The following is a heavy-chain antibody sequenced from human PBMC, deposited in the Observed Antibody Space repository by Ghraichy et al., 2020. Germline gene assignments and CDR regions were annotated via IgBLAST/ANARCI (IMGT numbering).Heavy chain of an antibody. D-gene: IGHD5-12*01. V-gene: IGHV4-39*07. J-gene: IGHJ4*02. Sequence: SETLSLTCTVSGGSISSSSYYWGWIRQPPGKGLEWIGSIYYSGSTYYNPSLKSRVTISVDTSKNQFSLKLNSVTAADTAVYYCARRRAQGSGYDLIDYWGQGTLVTVSS. CDR1: GGSISSSSYY. CDR2: IYYSGST. CDR3: ARRRAQGSGYDLIDY.